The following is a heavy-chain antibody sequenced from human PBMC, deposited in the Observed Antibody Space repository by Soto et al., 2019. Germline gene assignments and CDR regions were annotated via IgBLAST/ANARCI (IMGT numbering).Heavy chain of an antibody. J-gene: IGHJ3*02. D-gene: IGHD2-8*01. CDR3: ARGNGHDFDI. Sequence: GGSLRLSCAASGFTFSSYWMHWVRQTPGKGLVWVSRITSHGSTTTYADSVKGRFTISRDNAKNTLYLQMNSLRAEDTAVYYCARGNGHDFDIWGQGTMVTVS. CDR1: GFTFSSYW. V-gene: IGHV3-74*01. CDR2: ITSHGSTT.